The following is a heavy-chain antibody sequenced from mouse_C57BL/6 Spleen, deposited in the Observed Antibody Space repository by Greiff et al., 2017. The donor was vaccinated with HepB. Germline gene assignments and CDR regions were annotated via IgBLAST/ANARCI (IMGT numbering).Heavy chain of an antibody. CDR2: IDPENGDT. D-gene: IGHD2-1*01. CDR1: GFNIKDDY. J-gene: IGHJ1*03. CDR3: PRGAYGNYFDV. Sequence: VQLQQSGAELVRPGASVKLSCTASGFNIKDDYMHWVKQRPEQGLEWIGWIDPENGDTEYASKFQGKATITADTSSNTAYLQLSSLTSEDTAVYYCPRGAYGNYFDVWGTGTTVTVSS. V-gene: IGHV14-4*01.